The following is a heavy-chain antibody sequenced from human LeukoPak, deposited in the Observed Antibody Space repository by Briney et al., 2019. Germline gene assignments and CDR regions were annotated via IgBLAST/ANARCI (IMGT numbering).Heavy chain of an antibody. D-gene: IGHD2-2*01. V-gene: IGHV1-18*04. CDR1: NYIFSSYG. CDR3: ARDLATYIVVVPAAKVWFDP. CDR2: INIYKGNV. Sequence: ASVKVSCKASNYIFSSYGINWVRQAPGQGLEWMGWINIYKGNVKYAQKFQGRVTMTTDTSTSTAYMELRSLRPDDTAVYYCARDLATYIVVVPAAKVWFDPWGQGTLVTVSS. J-gene: IGHJ5*02.